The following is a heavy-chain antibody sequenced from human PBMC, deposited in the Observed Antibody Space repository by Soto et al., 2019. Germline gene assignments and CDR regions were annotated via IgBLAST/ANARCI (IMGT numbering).Heavy chain of an antibody. V-gene: IGHV1-2*02. CDR2: INPNSGGT. D-gene: IGHD5-18*01. CDR3: ARAEYSYGSDFDY. J-gene: IGHJ4*02. Sequence: ASVKVSCKASGYTFTGYYMHWVRQAPGQGLEWMGWINPNSGGTNYAQKFQGRVTMTRDTSISTAYMELSRLRSDDTAVYYCARAEYSYGSDFDYWGQGTLVTVSS. CDR1: GYTFTGYY.